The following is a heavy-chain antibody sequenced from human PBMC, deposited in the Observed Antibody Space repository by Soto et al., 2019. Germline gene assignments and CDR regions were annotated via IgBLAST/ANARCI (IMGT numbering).Heavy chain of an antibody. J-gene: IGHJ6*02. V-gene: IGHV1-69*02. Sequence: QVQLVQSGAEVKKPGSSVKVSCKASGGTFSSYTISWVRQAPGQGLEWMGRIIPILGIANYAQKFQGRVTITADKSTSTAYMELSSLRSEDTAVYYCARGTLWVPGRTLWYYYYGMDVWGQGTTVTVSS. CDR2: IIPILGIA. CDR3: ARGTLWVPGRTLWYYYYGMDV. CDR1: GGTFSSYT. D-gene: IGHD3-10*01.